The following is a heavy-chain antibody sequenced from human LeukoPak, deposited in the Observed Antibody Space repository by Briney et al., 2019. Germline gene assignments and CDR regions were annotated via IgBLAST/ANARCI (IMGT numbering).Heavy chain of an antibody. CDR2: INPDSGGT. Sequence: GASVKVSCKASGYTFTNYYIHWVRQAPGQGLEWMGWINPDSGGTNYAQKFQGRVTMTRDTSISTAYMELSRLRSDDTAVYYCARDQGPYYYMDVWGKGTTVTISS. CDR3: ARDQGPYYYMDV. J-gene: IGHJ6*03. CDR1: GYTFTNYY. V-gene: IGHV1-2*02.